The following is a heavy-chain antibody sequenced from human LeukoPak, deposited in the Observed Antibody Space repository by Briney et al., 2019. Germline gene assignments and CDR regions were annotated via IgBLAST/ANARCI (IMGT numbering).Heavy chain of an antibody. CDR2: IYTSGST. Sequence: PSETLSLTCTVSGGSISSYYWSWIRQPAGKGLEWIGRIYTSGSTNYNPSLKSRVTMSVDTSKNQFSLKLSSVTAADTAVYYCAREDSSSWLAGAFDIWGQGTMVTVSS. CDR3: AREDSSSWLAGAFDI. J-gene: IGHJ3*02. V-gene: IGHV4-4*07. D-gene: IGHD6-13*01. CDR1: GGSISSYY.